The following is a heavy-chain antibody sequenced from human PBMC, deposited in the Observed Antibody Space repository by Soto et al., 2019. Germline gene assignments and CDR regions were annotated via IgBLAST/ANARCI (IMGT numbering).Heavy chain of an antibody. CDR1: GFTFSDSA. V-gene: IGHV3-73*01. Sequence: EVQLVESGGGLVQPGGSLKLSCAASGFTFSDSAMHWVRQASGKGLEWVGRIRNKANNYATAYAASVKGRFTISRDDSKNKAYLQMNNLKTEDTAVYYCTRQQDWYFDLWGRGTLVTVSS. CDR2: IRNKANNYAT. J-gene: IGHJ2*01. CDR3: TRQQDWYFDL.